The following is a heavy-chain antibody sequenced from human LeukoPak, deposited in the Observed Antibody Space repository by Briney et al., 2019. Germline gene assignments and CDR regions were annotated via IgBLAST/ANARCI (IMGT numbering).Heavy chain of an antibody. D-gene: IGHD2-15*01. CDR3: AKQLGYCSDGSCYFPY. J-gene: IGHJ4*02. CDR2: ISNNGGYT. Sequence: GSLRLSCAASGFAFSSSAMSWVRQAPGKGLEWVSAISNNGGYTYYADSVQGRFTISRDNSKSTLCLQMNSLRAEDTAVYYCAKQLGYCSDGSCYFPYWGQGTLVTVSS. V-gene: IGHV3-23*01. CDR1: GFAFSSSA.